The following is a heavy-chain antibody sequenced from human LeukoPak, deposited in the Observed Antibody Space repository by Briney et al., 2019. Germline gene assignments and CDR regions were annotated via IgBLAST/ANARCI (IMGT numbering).Heavy chain of an antibody. J-gene: IGHJ5*02. CDR2: IYTSGST. D-gene: IGHD3-9*01. Sequence: SETLSLTCTVSGGSISSYYWSWIRQPAGKGLEWIGRIYTSGSTNYNPSLKSRVTMSVDTSKNQFSLKLSSVTAADTAVYYCAREIRYYDILTGYYKRYFDLWGQGTLVTVSS. CDR3: AREIRYYDILTGYYKRYFDL. V-gene: IGHV4-4*07. CDR1: GGSISSYY.